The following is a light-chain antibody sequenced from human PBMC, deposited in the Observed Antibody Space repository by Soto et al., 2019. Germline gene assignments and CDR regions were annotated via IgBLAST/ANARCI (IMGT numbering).Light chain of an antibody. CDR1: QTISTF. V-gene: IGKV1-39*01. Sequence: DIQMTQSPSSLSASVGDRVTITCRASQTISTFLNWYQQKPGKAPKLLIYAASSLHSGVPSRFSGSGSGTDFTLTISRLQPDDFATYSCQQSYSTPYTFGQGTKLEIK. J-gene: IGKJ2*01. CDR2: AAS. CDR3: QQSYSTPYT.